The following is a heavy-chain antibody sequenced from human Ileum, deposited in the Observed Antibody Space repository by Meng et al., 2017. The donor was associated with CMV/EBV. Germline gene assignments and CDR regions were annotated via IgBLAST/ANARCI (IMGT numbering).Heavy chain of an antibody. D-gene: IGHD1-26*01. J-gene: IGHJ4*02. Sequence: CKGSGYTFTSNKIIWVRQDPGQGPEWMGWIDTHTGNPTYAQGFTGRFVFSLDTSVSTASLQISSLKAEDTAVYYCARDGLSGRYFDYWGQGTLVTVSS. CDR1: GYTFTSNK. V-gene: IGHV7-4-1*02. CDR3: ARDGLSGRYFDY. CDR2: IDTHTGNP.